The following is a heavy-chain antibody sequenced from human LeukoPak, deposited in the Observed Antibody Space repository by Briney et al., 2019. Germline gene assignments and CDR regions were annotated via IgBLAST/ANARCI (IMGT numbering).Heavy chain of an antibody. CDR3: ARDPATNHYYYYYYMDV. Sequence: GGSLRLSCAASGFTFSDYYMSWIRQAPGKGLEWVSYISSSGSTIYYADSVKGRFTISRDNAKNSLYLQMNSLRAEDTAVYYCARDPATNHYYYYYYMDVWGKGTTVTVSS. D-gene: IGHD5-12*01. CDR2: ISSSGSTI. J-gene: IGHJ6*03. CDR1: GFTFSDYY. V-gene: IGHV3-11*04.